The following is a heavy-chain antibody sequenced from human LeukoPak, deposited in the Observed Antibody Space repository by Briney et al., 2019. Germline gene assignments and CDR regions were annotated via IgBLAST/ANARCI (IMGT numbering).Heavy chain of an antibody. CDR2: IDPSSTYI. J-gene: IGHJ4*02. CDR3: AKTLVGNSHGYGPFDY. Sequence: PGGSLRLSCAASGFTFRSYSMNWVRQAPGKGLEWVSAIDPSSTYIYYADSVKGRFTISRDNSKNTLYVQMNSLRTEDTAVYYCAKTLVGNSHGYGPFDYWGQGTLVTVSS. D-gene: IGHD5-18*01. V-gene: IGHV3-21*01. CDR1: GFTFRSYS.